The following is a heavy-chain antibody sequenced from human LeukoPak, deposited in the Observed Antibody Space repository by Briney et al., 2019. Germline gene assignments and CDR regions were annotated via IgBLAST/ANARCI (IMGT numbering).Heavy chain of an antibody. Sequence: PGGSLRLSCAASGFTVSSNYMSWVRQAPGKGLEWIGEINHSGSTNYNPSLKSRVTISVDTSKNQFSLKLSSVTAADTAVYYCARDDTALDYWGQGTLVTVSS. V-gene: IGHV4-34*01. CDR2: INHSGST. J-gene: IGHJ4*02. D-gene: IGHD5-18*01. CDR3: ARDDTALDY. CDR1: GFTVSSNY.